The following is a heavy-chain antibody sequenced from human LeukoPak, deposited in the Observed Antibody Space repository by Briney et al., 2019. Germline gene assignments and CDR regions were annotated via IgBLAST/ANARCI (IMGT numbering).Heavy chain of an antibody. D-gene: IGHD6-13*01. J-gene: IGHJ4*02. V-gene: IGHV4-31*03. CDR2: IYYSGST. Sequence: PSETLSLTCTVSGGSISSGGYYWSWIRQHPGKGLEWIGYIYYSGSTYYNPSLKSRVTISVDTSKNQFSLKLSSVTAADTAVYYCARAAAAGTGNFDYWGQGTLVTVSS. CDR1: GGSISSGGYY. CDR3: ARAAAAGTGNFDY.